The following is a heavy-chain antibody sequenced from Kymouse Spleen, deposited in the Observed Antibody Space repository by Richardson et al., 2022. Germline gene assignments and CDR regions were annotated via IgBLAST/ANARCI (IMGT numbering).Heavy chain of an antibody. CDR2: INHSGST. Sequence: QVQLQQWGAGLLKPSETLSLTCAVYGGSFSGYYWSWIRQPPGKGLEWIGEINHSGSTNYNPSLKSRVTISVDTSKNQFSLKLSSVTAADTAVYYCARDWDGSGSYYYYGMDVWGQGTTVTVSS. D-gene: IGHD3-10*01. J-gene: IGHJ6*02. CDR1: GGSFSGYY. CDR3: ARDWDGSGSYYYYGMDV. V-gene: IGHV4-34*01.